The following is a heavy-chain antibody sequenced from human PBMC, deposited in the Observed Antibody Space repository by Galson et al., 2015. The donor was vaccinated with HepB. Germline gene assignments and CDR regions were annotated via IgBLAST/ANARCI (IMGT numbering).Heavy chain of an antibody. CDR3: ARGGRSAPLGY. J-gene: IGHJ4*02. CDR1: GFTFSNHA. V-gene: IGHV3-23*01. Sequence: SLRLSCAASGFTFSNHAMTWVRRAPGKGLEWVSSINSGGITYYADSVKGRSTISRDNSKSTLYLQMNFLRADDTAVYSCARGGRSAPLGYWGQGTPVTVSP. D-gene: IGHD6-13*01. CDR2: INSGGIT.